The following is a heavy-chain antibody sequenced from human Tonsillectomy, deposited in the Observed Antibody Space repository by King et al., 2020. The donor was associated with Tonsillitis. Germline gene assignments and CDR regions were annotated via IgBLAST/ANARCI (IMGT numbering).Heavy chain of an antibody. CDR3: ANYYDSSGYSGFGY. Sequence: VQLVESGGGVVQPGRSLRLSCAASAFDFTTYAMHWVRQAPGKGLEWMAVISSDGTNKYYVDSVKGRFTISRDNSKKTLYLQMTSLRAEDTAMYYCANYYDSSGYSGFGYWGQGTLVTVSS. CDR2: ISSDGTNK. D-gene: IGHD3-22*01. CDR1: AFDFTTYA. J-gene: IGHJ4*02. V-gene: IGHV3-30-3*01.